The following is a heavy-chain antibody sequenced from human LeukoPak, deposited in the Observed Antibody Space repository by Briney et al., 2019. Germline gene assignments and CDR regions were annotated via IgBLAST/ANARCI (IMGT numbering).Heavy chain of an antibody. D-gene: IGHD1-26*01. V-gene: IGHV5-51*01. Sequence: GESLKISCKVSGYIFTSYCVGWVRPMPGKGLEWMGIIYPGDSGPTYSPSFQGQVTISVDKSINTPYLQWSSLQASDTAMYYCGMSGDRVPLQDDVFDGWGQGTMVTVST. CDR2: IYPGDSGP. CDR1: GYIFTSYC. J-gene: IGHJ3*01. CDR3: GMSGDRVPLQDDVFDG.